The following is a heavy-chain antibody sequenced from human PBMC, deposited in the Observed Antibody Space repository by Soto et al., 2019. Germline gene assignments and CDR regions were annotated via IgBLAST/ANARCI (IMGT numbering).Heavy chain of an antibody. J-gene: IGHJ4*02. CDR2: IYYSGST. CDR1: GGSISSYY. V-gene: IGHV4-59*01. CDR3: ARWRDTATVMYYFHY. Sequence: PSETLSLTCTVSGGSISSYYWSWIRQPPGKGLEWIGYIYYSGSTNYNPSLKSRVTISVDTSKNQFSLKLSSVTAADTAVYYCARWRDTATVMYYFHYWGQATLVTVPS. D-gene: IGHD5-18*01.